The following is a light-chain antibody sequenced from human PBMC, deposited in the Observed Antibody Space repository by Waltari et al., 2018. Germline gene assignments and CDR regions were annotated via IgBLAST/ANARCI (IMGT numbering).Light chain of an antibody. V-gene: IGLV2-14*01. CDR3: SSYTGTSTPYV. CDR2: EVS. Sequence: QSALTQPASVSGSPGQSITISCTGASSDVGTYNYVSWYQHHPGKAPKLMIYEVSNRPSGVSNRFSGSKSGNTASLTISGLQAEDEADYYCSSYTGTSTPYVFGTGTKLTVL. CDR1: SSDVGTYNY. J-gene: IGLJ1*01.